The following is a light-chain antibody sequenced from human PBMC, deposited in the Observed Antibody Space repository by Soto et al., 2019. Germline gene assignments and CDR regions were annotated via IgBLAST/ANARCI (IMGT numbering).Light chain of an antibody. CDR1: SSDVGDYKY. V-gene: IGLV2-14*03. CDR3: SSYTSSNTLYVV. J-gene: IGLJ2*01. Sequence: QSALTQPASVSGSPGQSITISCTGISSDVGDYKYVSWYQHHPGKAPKLMIYDVNNRPSGVSNRFSGSKSGNTASLTISGLQAEDEANYYCSSYTSSNTLYVVFGGGTKLTVL. CDR2: DVN.